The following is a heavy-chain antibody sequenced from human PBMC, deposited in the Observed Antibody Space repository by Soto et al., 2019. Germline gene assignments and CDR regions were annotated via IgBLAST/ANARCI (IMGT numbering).Heavy chain of an antibody. Sequence: EVQLVESGGGLVQPGGSLRLSCAASGFTVSSNYMSWVRQAPGKGLEWVSVIYSGGSTYYADSVKGRFTISRDNSNDTLYLQMNSLSAEDTAVYYCARDGDCSSTSCYFDYWRQGTMVTVSS. J-gene: IGHJ4*02. CDR1: GFTVSSNY. CDR2: IYSGGST. V-gene: IGHV3-66*01. D-gene: IGHD2-2*01. CDR3: ARDGDCSSTSCYFDY.